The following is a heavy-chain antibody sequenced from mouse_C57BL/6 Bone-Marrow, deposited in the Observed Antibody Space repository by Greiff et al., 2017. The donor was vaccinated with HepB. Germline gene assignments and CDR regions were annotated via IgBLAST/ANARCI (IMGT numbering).Heavy chain of an antibody. J-gene: IGHJ4*01. D-gene: IGHD1-1*01. Sequence: VQLQQSGPELVKPGASVKISCKASGYSFTSYYIHWVKQRPGQGLEWIGWIYPGSGNTKYNEKFKGKATLTADTSSSTAYMQLSSLTSEDSAVYYCARTTTVVPMDYWGQGASVTVSS. CDR3: ARTTTVVPMDY. CDR1: GYSFTSYY. CDR2: IYPGSGNT. V-gene: IGHV1-66*01.